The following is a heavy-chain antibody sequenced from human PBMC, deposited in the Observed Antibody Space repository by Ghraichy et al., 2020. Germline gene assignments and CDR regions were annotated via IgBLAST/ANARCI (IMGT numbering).Heavy chain of an antibody. CDR1: GGSISSSSYY. J-gene: IGHJ4*02. CDR2: IYYSGST. D-gene: IGHD3-9*01. V-gene: IGHV4-39*01. Sequence: SETLSLTCTVSGGSISSSSYYWGWIHQPPGKGLEWIGSIYYSGSTYYNPSLKSRVTISVDTSKNQFSLKLSSVTAADTAVYYCARLRPNYDILTGYGDPYYFDYWGQGTLVTVSS. CDR3: ARLRPNYDILTGYGDPYYFDY.